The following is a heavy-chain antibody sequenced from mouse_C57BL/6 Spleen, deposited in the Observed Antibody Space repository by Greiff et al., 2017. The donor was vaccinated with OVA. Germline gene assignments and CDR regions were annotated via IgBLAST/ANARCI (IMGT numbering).Heavy chain of an antibody. CDR3: APLITTVVAPYAMDY. J-gene: IGHJ4*01. CDR1: GYTFTDYY. Sequence: VQLQQSGPELVKPGASVKISCKASGYTFTDYYMNWVKQSHGKSLEWIGDINPNNGGTSYNQKFKGKATLTVDKSSSTAYMELRSLTSEDSAVYYCAPLITTVVAPYAMDYWGQGTSVTVSS. D-gene: IGHD1-1*01. V-gene: IGHV1-26*01. CDR2: INPNNGGT.